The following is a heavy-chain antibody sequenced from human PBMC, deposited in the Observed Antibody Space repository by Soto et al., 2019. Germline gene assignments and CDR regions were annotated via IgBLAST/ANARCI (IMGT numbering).Heavy chain of an antibody. J-gene: IGHJ4*02. Sequence: PGESLKISCKGSGYNFTTFWIAWVRQMPGEGLEWLGIIYPDDSDTRYSPSFLGQVTISADKSIKTTYLQWSSLKASDTAIYFCASSVLVTSTMNYFDLWGQGTLVTVSS. D-gene: IGHD2-8*02. CDR3: ASSVLVTSTMNYFDL. CDR2: IYPDDSDT. CDR1: GYNFTTFW. V-gene: IGHV5-51*01.